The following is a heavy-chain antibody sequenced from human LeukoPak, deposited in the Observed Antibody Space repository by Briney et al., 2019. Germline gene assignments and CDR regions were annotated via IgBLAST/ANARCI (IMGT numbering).Heavy chain of an antibody. V-gene: IGHV4-39*01. Sequence: SETLSLTCTVSGGSISSSGYYWGWIRQPPGKGLEWIASIYYSGSTYYNPSLKSRVTMSVDPSNNQFSLNLRSVTAADTALYYCARRRYYDGSGYLEWGQGTLLSVPS. CDR3: ARRRYYDGSGYLE. CDR1: GGSISSSGYY. J-gene: IGHJ1*01. CDR2: IYYSGST. D-gene: IGHD3-22*01.